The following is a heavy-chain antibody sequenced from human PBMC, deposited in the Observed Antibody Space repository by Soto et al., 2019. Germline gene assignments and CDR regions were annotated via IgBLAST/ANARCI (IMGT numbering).Heavy chain of an antibody. CDR1: GFTFSSSA. CDR2: IVVGSGKT. Sequence: ASVKVSCKASGFTFSSSAIQWVRQARGQPLEWIGWIVVGSGKTDYTHNLQARVTITRDKSTSTAYMELSGLRSEDTAVYYCAATFDQGSYDFGGHPWWGQGTLVTVSS. CDR3: AATFDQGSYDFGGHPW. V-gene: IGHV1-58*02. J-gene: IGHJ4*02. D-gene: IGHD2-21*01.